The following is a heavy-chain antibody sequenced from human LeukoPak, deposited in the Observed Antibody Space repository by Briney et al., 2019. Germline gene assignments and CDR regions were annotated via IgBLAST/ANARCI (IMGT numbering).Heavy chain of an antibody. CDR1: GFTFSSYA. CDR2: ISGSGGST. V-gene: IGHV3-23*01. CDR3: AKRLTMVRGVIRGGAFDI. J-gene: IGHJ3*02. D-gene: IGHD3-10*01. Sequence: GGSLRLSCAASGFTFSSYAMSWVRQAPGKGLEWVSAISGSGGSTYYADSVKGRFTISRDNSKNTLYLQMSSLRAEDTAVYYCAKRLTMVRGVIRGGAFDIWGQGTMVTVSS.